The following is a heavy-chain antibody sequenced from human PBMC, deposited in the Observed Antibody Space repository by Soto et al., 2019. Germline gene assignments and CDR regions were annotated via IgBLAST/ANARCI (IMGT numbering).Heavy chain of an antibody. CDR2: IRSKANSYAT. CDR3: TSVAVAGYYGMDV. V-gene: IGHV3-73*01. Sequence: GGSLRLSCAASGFTFSGSAMHWVRQASGKGLEWVGRIRSKANSYATAYAASVKGRFTISRDDSKNTAYLQMNSLKTEDTAVYYCTSVAVAGYYGMDVWGQGTTVTVSS. J-gene: IGHJ6*02. CDR1: GFTFSGSA. D-gene: IGHD6-19*01.